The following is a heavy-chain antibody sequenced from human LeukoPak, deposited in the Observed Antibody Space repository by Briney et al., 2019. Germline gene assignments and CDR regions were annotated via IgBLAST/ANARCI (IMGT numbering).Heavy chain of an antibody. Sequence: GGSLRLSCAASGFTFSTYTMAWVRQAPGGGLEWVSGISDNGGRTYYADSVKGRFAISRDDSKSTLYLQMNSLRAEDTAVYYCASPSTSSVGQYYFDYWGQGTLVTVSS. J-gene: IGHJ4*02. CDR1: GFTFSTYT. D-gene: IGHD6-6*01. V-gene: IGHV3-23*01. CDR3: ASPSTSSVGQYYFDY. CDR2: ISDNGGRT.